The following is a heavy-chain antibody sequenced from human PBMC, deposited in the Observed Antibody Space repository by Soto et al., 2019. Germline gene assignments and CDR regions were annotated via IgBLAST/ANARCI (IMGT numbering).Heavy chain of an antibody. J-gene: IGHJ6*02. CDR3: ARGYYDSREDYYYGMDV. V-gene: IGHV1-69*01. D-gene: IGHD3-22*01. CDR1: GGTFSSYA. CDR2: IIPIFGTA. Sequence: QVQLVQSGAEVKKPRSSVKVSCKASGGTFSSYAISWVRQAPGQGLAWLGGIIPIFGTANYAQKFQGRVTITAEESTSTAYMELSSLRSEDTAVYYCARGYYDSREDYYYGMDVWGQGTTVTVSS.